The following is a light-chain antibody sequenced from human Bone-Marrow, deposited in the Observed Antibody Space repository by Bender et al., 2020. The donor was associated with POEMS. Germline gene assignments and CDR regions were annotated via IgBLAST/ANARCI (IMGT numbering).Light chain of an antibody. CDR1: SSDVGGNNY. V-gene: IGLV2-8*01. CDR3: SSYAGSTIFVV. CDR2: EVV. J-gene: IGLJ2*01. Sequence: QSVVTQPPSLSEAPRQRVTISCSGTSSDVGGNNYVSWYQQRPGKAPKLIIYEVVKRPSGVPNRFSGSKSGNTASLTVSGRQADDEAEYYCSSYAGSTIFVVFGGGTKLTVL.